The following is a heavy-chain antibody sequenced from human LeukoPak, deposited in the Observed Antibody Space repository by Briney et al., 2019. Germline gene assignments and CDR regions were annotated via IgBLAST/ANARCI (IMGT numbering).Heavy chain of an antibody. CDR1: GYTFTNYD. Sequence: GASVKVSCKASGYTFTNYDINWVRQATGQGLEWMGYMNPNTGNTGYAQKFQGRVTMTRDTSISTVYMELSSLTSEDTAVYYCAKDGSYYGSGSYLDYWGQGTLATVSS. J-gene: IGHJ4*02. D-gene: IGHD3-10*01. CDR3: AKDGSYYGSGSYLDY. CDR2: MNPNTGNT. V-gene: IGHV1-8*01.